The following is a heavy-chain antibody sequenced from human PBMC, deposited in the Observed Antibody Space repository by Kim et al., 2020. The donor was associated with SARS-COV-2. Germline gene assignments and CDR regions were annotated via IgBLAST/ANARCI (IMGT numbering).Heavy chain of an antibody. CDR3: ARCHFGLDV. D-gene: IGHD3-3*02. Sequence: YAASVQRPFSVARDNAKNSLYLQMNSLRAEDTAVYYCARCHFGLDVWGQGTTVTVSS. V-gene: IGHV3-11*01. J-gene: IGHJ6*02.